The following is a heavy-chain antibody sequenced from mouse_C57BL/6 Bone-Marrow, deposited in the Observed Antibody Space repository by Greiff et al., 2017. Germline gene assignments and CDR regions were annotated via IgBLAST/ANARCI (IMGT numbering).Heavy chain of an antibody. CDR2: IHPNSGST. D-gene: IGHD2-4*01. CDR3: ARGDYDDYYAMDY. Sequence: QVQLKQPGAELVKPGASVKLSCKASGYTFTSYWMHWVKQRPGQGLEWIGMIHPNSGSTNYNEKFKSKATLTVDKSSSTAYMQLSSLTSEDAAVYYCARGDYDDYYAMDYWGQGTSVTVSS. CDR1: GYTFTSYW. V-gene: IGHV1-64*01. J-gene: IGHJ4*01.